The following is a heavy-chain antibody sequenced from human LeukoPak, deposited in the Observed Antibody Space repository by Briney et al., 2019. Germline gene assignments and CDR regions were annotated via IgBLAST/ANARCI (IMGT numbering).Heavy chain of an antibody. V-gene: IGHV1-18*01. CDR3: ARDKEGYCSSTSCSRGDNWFDP. J-gene: IGHJ5*02. CDR1: GYTFTSYG. Sequence: GSSVKVSCKASGYTFTSYGISWVRQAPGQGLEWMGWISAYNGNTNYAQKLQGRVTMTTDTSTSTAYTELRSLRSDDTAVYYCARDKEGYCSSTSCSRGDNWFDPWGQGTLVTVSS. CDR2: ISAYNGNT. D-gene: IGHD2-2*01.